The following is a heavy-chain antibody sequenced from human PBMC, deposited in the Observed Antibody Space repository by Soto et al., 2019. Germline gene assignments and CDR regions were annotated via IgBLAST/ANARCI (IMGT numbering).Heavy chain of an antibody. J-gene: IGHJ4*02. CDR2: ISISGSII. Sequence: EVQLVESGGGLVQPGGSLRLSCAASGFSFSTYGMNWVRQAPGKGLEWLSYISISGSIIYYAESVKGRFTVSRDNAKNSLYLQMNSLRAEDTAVYYWASGRDSGGYSYWGQGTLVTVSS. V-gene: IGHV3-48*01. CDR1: GFSFSTYG. D-gene: IGHD3-10*01. CDR3: ASGRDSGGYSY.